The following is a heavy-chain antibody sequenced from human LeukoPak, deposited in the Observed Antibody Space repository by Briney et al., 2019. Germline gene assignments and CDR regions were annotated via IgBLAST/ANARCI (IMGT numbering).Heavy chain of an antibody. D-gene: IGHD2-15*01. J-gene: IGHJ6*02. CDR1: GGSISSYY. V-gene: IGHV4-59*12. CDR2: IYYSGST. CDR3: ARVWDCSGGSCLYGMDV. Sequence: SETLSLTCTVSGGSISSYYWSWIRQPPGKGLEWIGYIYYSGSTNYNPSLKSRVTISVDTSKNQFFLKLSSVTAADTAVYYCARVWDCSGGSCLYGMDVWGQGTTVTVSS.